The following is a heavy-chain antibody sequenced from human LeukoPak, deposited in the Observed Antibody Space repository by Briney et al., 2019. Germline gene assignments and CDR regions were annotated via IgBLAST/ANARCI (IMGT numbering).Heavy chain of an antibody. V-gene: IGHV4-30-4*08. D-gene: IGHD3-22*01. CDR3: ARAYDTSGYSSYHYMDV. Sequence: SETLSRTCLVSGGSIRTNNYYWTWIRQPPGKGLEWIGYIYHSGSTHYNSSLKSRLAISVDASNNRFSLNLTSVTAADAAVYYCARAYDTSGYSSYHYMDVWGSGTTVTVSS. CDR2: IYHSGST. J-gene: IGHJ6*03. CDR1: GGSIRTNNYY.